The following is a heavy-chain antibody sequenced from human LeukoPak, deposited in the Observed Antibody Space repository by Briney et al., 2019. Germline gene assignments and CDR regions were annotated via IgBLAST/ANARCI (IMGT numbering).Heavy chain of an antibody. V-gene: IGHV3-43*01. CDR3: AKELDTMFFDY. CDR1: GFNFDRYI. Sequence: GGSLRLSCATSGFNFDRYIIHWVRQAPGKGLEWVSLAGWAGGTTFYSDSVRGRFTISRDSGRKSVYLQMNSLTTDDTAFYFCAKELDTMFFDYWGQGALVTVSS. CDR2: AGWAGGTT. D-gene: IGHD3-10*02. J-gene: IGHJ4*02.